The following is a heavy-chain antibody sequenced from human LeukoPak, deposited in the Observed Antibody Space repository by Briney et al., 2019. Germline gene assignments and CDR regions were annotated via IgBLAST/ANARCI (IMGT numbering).Heavy chain of an antibody. V-gene: IGHV4-59*01. CDR1: GGSISSYY. Sequence: SETLSLTCTVSGGSISSYYWSWIRQPPWKGLEWIGYIYYSGSTNYNPSLKSRVTISVDTSKNQFSLKLSSVTAADTAVYYCARVPGMVRGAYFDYWGQGTLVTVSS. CDR2: IYYSGST. J-gene: IGHJ4*02. CDR3: ARVPGMVRGAYFDY. D-gene: IGHD3-10*01.